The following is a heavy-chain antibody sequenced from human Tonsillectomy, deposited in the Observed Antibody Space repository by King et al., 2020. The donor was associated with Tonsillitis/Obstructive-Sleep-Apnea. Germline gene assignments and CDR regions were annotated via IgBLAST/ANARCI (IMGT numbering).Heavy chain of an antibody. J-gene: IGHJ3*01. Sequence: VQLQESGPGLVKPSETLSLTCTVSGGSISSYYWSWIRQPPGKGLGWIGYIYYSGSTNYNPSLKSRVTISVDTSKNQFSLKLSSVTAADTAVYYCARLQSVSGLYSPVGAFDLWGQGTMVTVS. CDR2: IYYSGST. CDR1: GGSISSYY. D-gene: IGHD6-19*01. CDR3: ARLQSVSGLYSPVGAFDL. V-gene: IGHV4-59*08.